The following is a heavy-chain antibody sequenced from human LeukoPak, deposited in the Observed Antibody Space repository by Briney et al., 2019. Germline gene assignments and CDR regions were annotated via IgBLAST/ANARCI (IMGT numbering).Heavy chain of an antibody. Sequence: PGGSLRLSCAASGFTFSSYAMHWVRQAPGKGLEWVANIKQDGSEKYYVDSVKGRFTISRDNAKNSLYLQMNSLRAEDTAVYYCARDRMISGWYNWFDPWGQGTLVTVSS. D-gene: IGHD6-19*01. CDR3: ARDRMISGWYNWFDP. V-gene: IGHV3-7*03. CDR1: GFTFSSYA. J-gene: IGHJ5*02. CDR2: IKQDGSEK.